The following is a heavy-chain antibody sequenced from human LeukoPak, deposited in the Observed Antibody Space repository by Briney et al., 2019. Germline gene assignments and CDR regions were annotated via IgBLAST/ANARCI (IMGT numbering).Heavy chain of an antibody. V-gene: IGHV1-18*01. D-gene: IGHD3-10*01. CDR1: GYTFTNYG. J-gene: IGHJ4*02. CDR2: ISTYNGNT. CDR3: ARDPLLLWFGESYDY. Sequence: ASVKVSCKASGYTFTNYGISWVRQAPGQGLEWMGWISTYNGNTNYAQKLQGRVTMTTDTSTSTAYMELRSLRSDDTAVYYCARDPLLLWFGESYDYWGQGTLVTVSS.